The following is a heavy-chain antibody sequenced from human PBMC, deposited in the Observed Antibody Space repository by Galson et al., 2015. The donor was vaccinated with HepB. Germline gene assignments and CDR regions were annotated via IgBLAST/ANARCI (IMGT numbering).Heavy chain of an antibody. CDR3: ARDPGSDWYIDY. V-gene: IGHV3-21*01. CDR1: GFTFSTYT. Sequence: SLRLSCAGSGFTFSTYTMHWVRQAPGGGLEWVSSISGSSSVIYYADSVKGRLTISRDNARNSVYLQMKSLRVEDTAIYYCARDPGSDWYIDYWGQGTLVTVSS. CDR2: ISGSSSVI. D-gene: IGHD6-19*01. J-gene: IGHJ4*02.